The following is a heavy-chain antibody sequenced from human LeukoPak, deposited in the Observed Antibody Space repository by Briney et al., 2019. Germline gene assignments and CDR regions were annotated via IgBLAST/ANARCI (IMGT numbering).Heavy chain of an antibody. CDR3: AKAEDNSGWALYYYYYALDV. V-gene: IGHV3-23*01. CDR1: GFTFSNYA. Sequence: GGSLRLSCAASGFTFSNYAMSWVRQAPGKGLEWVSGIRGSGGTTNYVDSAKGRFAISRDNFKNTLYLHMNSLRAEDTAVYYCAKAEDNSGWALYYYYYALDVWGQGTTVTVSS. D-gene: IGHD6-19*01. J-gene: IGHJ6*02. CDR2: IRGSGGTT.